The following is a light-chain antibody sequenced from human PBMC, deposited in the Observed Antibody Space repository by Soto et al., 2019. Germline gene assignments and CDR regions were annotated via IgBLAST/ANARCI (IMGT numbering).Light chain of an antibody. J-gene: IGKJ3*01. Sequence: DIRMTQSPSSLSASVGDRVTITCRASQDINNNLAWYQQKPGQVPKVLIYAASTLQSGVPSRFSGSGSGTDFTLTITSLQPEDVAIYYCQNYNSASETFGPGTKVDIK. CDR3: QNYNSASET. CDR1: QDINNN. CDR2: AAS. V-gene: IGKV1-27*01.